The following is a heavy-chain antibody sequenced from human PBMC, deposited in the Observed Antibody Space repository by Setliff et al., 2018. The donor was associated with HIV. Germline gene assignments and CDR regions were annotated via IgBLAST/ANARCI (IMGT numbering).Heavy chain of an antibody. J-gene: IGHJ3*02. V-gene: IGHV3-30*02. CDR1: GVTFSNYG. D-gene: IGHD3-3*01. CDR2: IWYDGSKK. Sequence: PGESLRLSCEASGVTFSNYGIHWVRQAPGKGLEWVAVIWYDGSKKYYADSVKGRFTISRDNSKNTLYLQMSSLRPEDTAVYYCAKDFGTRGQSGYYIGALDIWGQGTVVTVSS. CDR3: AKDFGTRGQSGYYIGALDI.